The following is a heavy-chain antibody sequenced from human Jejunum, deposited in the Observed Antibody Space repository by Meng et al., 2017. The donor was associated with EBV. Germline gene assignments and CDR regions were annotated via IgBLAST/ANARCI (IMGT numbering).Heavy chain of an antibody. CDR2: IRNKVNSYTT. Sequence: VPLGESGGGLVQPGGSLRLSCAASGFTFSDHYMEWVRQAPGKGLEWLGRIRNKVNSYTTQYAASVKGRFTISRDDSKNSLYLQMNSLKTEDTAVYYCAQVGVPAAEGGHWGQGTLVTVSS. V-gene: IGHV3-72*01. CDR1: GFTFSDHY. J-gene: IGHJ4*02. D-gene: IGHD2-2*01. CDR3: AQVGVPAAEGGH.